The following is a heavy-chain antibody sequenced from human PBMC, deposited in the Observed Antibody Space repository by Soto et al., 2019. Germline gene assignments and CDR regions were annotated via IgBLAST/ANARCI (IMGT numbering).Heavy chain of an antibody. V-gene: IGHV1-24*01. CDR1: GYTLTELS. D-gene: IGHD4-17*01. J-gene: IGHJ4*02. CDR3: ATGSTVTTRLPFDY. CDR2: FDPEDGET. Sequence: ASVKVSCKVSGYTLTELSMHWVRQAPGKGLEWMGGFDPEDGETIYAQKFQGRVTMTEDTSTDTAYMELSSLRSEDTAVYYCATGSTVTTRLPFDYWGQGTLVTVSS.